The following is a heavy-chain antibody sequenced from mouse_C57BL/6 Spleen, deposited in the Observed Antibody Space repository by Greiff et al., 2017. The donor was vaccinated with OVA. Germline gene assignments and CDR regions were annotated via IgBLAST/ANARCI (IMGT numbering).Heavy chain of an antibody. CDR2: INPNTGGT. Sequence: EVQLQQSGPELVKPGASVKISCKASGYTFTDYYMNWVKQSHGKSLEWIGDINPNTGGTSYNQKFKGKATLTVDKSSSTAYMELRSLTSEDSAVYYCARSYYYGSSYFDYWGQGTTLTVSS. V-gene: IGHV1-26*01. CDR1: GYTFTDYY. D-gene: IGHD1-1*01. CDR3: ARSYYYGSSYFDY. J-gene: IGHJ2*01.